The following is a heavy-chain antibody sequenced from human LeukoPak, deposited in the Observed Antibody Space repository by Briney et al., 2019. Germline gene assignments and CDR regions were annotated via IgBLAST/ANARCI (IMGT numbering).Heavy chain of an antibody. CDR3: ARGLGSRVVRGVISLDY. D-gene: IGHD3-10*01. J-gene: IGHJ4*02. Sequence: ASVTVSCKASGYTFTGYYMNWVRQAPGQGLEWMGWINPNSGGTNYAQKFQGRVTMTRDTSISTAYMELSRLRSDDTAVYYCARGLGSRVVRGVISLDYWGQGTLVTVSS. CDR2: INPNSGGT. CDR1: GYTFTGYY. V-gene: IGHV1-2*02.